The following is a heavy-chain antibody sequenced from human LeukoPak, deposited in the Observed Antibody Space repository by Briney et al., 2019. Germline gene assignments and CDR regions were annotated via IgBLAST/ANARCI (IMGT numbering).Heavy chain of an antibody. D-gene: IGHD2-2*01. V-gene: IGHV4-31*03. CDR2: IYYTGST. CDR3: ARGYCTTTSCYFPLKGFDL. J-gene: IGHJ5*02. CDR1: GGSINRWGYF. Sequence: SEALSLTCTVSGGSINRWGYFWNWVRQHPGKGLEWIGYIYYTGSTYYNPSLKSRVTMSVDTSKNQLSLRLSSVTAADTAVYYCARGYCTTTSCYFPLKGFDLWGQGAPVTVSS.